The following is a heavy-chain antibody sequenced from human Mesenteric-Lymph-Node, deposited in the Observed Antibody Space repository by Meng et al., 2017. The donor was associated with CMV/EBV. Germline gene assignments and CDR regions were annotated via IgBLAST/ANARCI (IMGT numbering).Heavy chain of an antibody. J-gene: IGHJ6*02. CDR2: IRYDGSNK. Sequence: GGSLRLSCAASGFTFSSYGMHWVRQAPGKGLEWVAFIRYDGSNKYYADSVKGRFTISRDNSKNTLYLQMNSLRAEDTAVYYCAKDPYDFWSGQTSGEIYYYYGMDVWGQGTTVTVSS. CDR1: GFTFSSYG. CDR3: AKDPYDFWSGQTSGEIYYYYGMDV. V-gene: IGHV3-30*02. D-gene: IGHD3-3*01.